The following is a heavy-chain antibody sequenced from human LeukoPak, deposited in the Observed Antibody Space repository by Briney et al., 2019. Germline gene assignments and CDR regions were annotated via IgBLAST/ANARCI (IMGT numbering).Heavy chain of an antibody. J-gene: IGHJ6*02. CDR1: GFTFSDYY. V-gene: IGHV3-11*01. Sequence: RGSMRLSCAASGFTFSDYYMSWIRQAPGKGLEWVSYISSRGSNIYYADSVKGRFTMSRDNAKNSLYLQMNSLRAEDTAVYYCASLVFLEWEMGYYYYGMDVWGQGTTVTVSS. CDR3: ASLVFLEWEMGYYYYGMDV. D-gene: IGHD3-3*01. CDR2: ISSRGSNI.